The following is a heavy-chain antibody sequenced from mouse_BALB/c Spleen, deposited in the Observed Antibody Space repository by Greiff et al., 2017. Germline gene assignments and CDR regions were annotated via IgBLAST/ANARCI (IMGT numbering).Heavy chain of an antibody. CDR3: ARWGDGYFAMDY. J-gene: IGHJ4*01. Sequence: VQLQQSGPELVRPGVSVKISCKGSSYTFTDYAMHWVKQSHAKSLEWIGVISTYYGNTNYNQKFKGKATMTVDKSSSTAYMELARLTSEDSAVYYCARWGDGYFAMDYWGQGTSVTVSS. CDR1: SYTFTDYA. D-gene: IGHD2-3*01. V-gene: IGHV1-67*01. CDR2: ISTYYGNT.